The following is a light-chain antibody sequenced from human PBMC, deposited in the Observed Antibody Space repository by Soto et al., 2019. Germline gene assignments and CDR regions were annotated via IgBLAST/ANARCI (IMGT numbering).Light chain of an antibody. V-gene: IGLV2-14*01. CDR1: SSDVGGYNY. CDR3: SSCTFASTLLYL. CDR2: GVT. J-gene: IGLJ1*01. Sequence: QSALTQPASVSGSPGQSITISCTGTSSDVGGYNYVSWYQQHPGIAPKLLIYGVTNRPSGVSTRFSGSKSGNTASLTISGLQAEDEADDHCSSCTFASTLLYLFGTGTKVTVL.